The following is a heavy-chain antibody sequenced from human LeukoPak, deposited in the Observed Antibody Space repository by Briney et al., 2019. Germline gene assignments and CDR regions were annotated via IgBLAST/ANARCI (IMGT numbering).Heavy chain of an antibody. D-gene: IGHD3-9*01. V-gene: IGHV3-15*01. CDR2: IKSKSDGGTT. CDR1: GFTFSNAW. Sequence: PGGSLRLSCAASGFTFSNAWMSWVRQAPGKGLEWVGRIKSKSDGGTTDYGAPVKGRFTISRDDSKHTLYLQMNSLKTEDTAVYYCTTVDGYYDILTGYFFDYWGQGTLVTVSS. CDR3: TTVDGYYDILTGYFFDY. J-gene: IGHJ4*02.